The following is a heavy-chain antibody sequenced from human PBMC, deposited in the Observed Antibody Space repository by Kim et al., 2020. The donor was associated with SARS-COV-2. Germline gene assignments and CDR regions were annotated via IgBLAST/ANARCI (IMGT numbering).Heavy chain of an antibody. D-gene: IGHD6-13*01. Sequence: TNDTPALKRRVTSSVDTSKNQFSLKLRSVTAADTAVYYCARAIAKNWFDPWGQGTLVTVSS. V-gene: IGHV4-4*07. CDR3: ARAIAKNWFDP. J-gene: IGHJ5*02. CDR2: T.